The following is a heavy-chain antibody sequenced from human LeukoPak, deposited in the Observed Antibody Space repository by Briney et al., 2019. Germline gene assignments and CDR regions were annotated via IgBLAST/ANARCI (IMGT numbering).Heavy chain of an antibody. J-gene: IGHJ4*02. CDR1: GGSNSSYH. Sequence: SETQSLTCTVSGGSNSSYHWTWIRQPPGKGLEWIGYIYDTGSTNYNPSLKSRVAISVDTSKNQFSLRLSSVTAADTAVYYCARVPIGYSSGWELRHFDYWGRGPLVTVSS. D-gene: IGHD6-19*01. CDR2: IYDTGST. V-gene: IGHV4-59*01. CDR3: ARVPIGYSSGWELRHFDY.